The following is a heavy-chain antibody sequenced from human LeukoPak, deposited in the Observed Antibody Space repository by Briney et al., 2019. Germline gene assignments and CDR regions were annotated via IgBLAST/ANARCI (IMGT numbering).Heavy chain of an antibody. Sequence: TGGSLRLSCAASGFTFSSYGMSWVRQAPGKGLEWVSAMSGDGATTYYADSVKGRFTISRDNSKNALYLQMNSLRAEDTAVYSCATLLLVCEACHNDYWGQGTLVTVSS. CDR2: MSGDGATT. CDR1: GFTFSSYG. D-gene: IGHD3-10*01. J-gene: IGHJ4*02. V-gene: IGHV3-23*01. CDR3: ATLLLVCEACHNDY.